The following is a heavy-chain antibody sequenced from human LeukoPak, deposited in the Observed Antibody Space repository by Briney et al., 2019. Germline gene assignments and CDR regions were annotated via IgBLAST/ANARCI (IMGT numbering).Heavy chain of an antibody. J-gene: IGHJ5*02. CDR2: ISAYNGNT. D-gene: IGHD2-2*01. Sequence: ASVKVSCKASGYTFTSYGISWVRQAPGQGLEWMGWISAYNGNTNYAQKLQGRVTMTTDTSTSTAYMELRSPRSDDTAVYYCARLNSLGIYCSSTSCYVGWFDPWGRGTLVTVSS. CDR1: GYTFTSYG. V-gene: IGHV1-18*01. CDR3: ARLNSLGIYCSSTSCYVGWFDP.